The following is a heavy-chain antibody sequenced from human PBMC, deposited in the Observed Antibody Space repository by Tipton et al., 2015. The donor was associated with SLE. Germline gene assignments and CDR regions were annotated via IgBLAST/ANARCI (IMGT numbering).Heavy chain of an antibody. D-gene: IGHD3-10*01. CDR3: AKGGYYGSGSYPYFDY. CDR1: GFTFSDYY. V-gene: IGHV3-11*06. J-gene: IGHJ4*02. CDR2: ISSSSSYT. Sequence: SLRLSCAASGFTFSDYYMSWIRQAPGKGLEWVSYISSSSSYTNYADSVKGRFTISRDNAKNSLYLQMNSLRAEDTSVYYCAKGGYYGSGSYPYFDYWGQGTLVTVSS.